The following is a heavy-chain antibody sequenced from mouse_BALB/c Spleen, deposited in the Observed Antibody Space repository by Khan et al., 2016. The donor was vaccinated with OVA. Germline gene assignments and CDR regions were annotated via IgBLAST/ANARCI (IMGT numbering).Heavy chain of an antibody. CDR2: IWGDGSI. J-gene: IGHJ2*01. Sequence: QVQLKESGPGLVAPSQSLSITCTVSGFSLTSNGVSWVRQPPGKGLEWLGVIWGDGSINYHSVLKSRLSICKDNSKSQVFLKLNSLQTDDTATYCCVKLKEFYFDYWGQGTTLTVSS. CDR1: GFSLTSNG. CDR3: VKLKEFYFDY. V-gene: IGHV2-3*01.